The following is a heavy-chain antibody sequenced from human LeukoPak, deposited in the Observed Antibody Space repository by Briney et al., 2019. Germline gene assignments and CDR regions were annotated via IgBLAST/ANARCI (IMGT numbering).Heavy chain of an antibody. CDR1: GGSVSSYY. J-gene: IGHJ5*02. CDR2: IYSSGTT. V-gene: IGHV4-4*07. D-gene: IGHD6-13*01. CDR3: ARGITAAGNVNWFDP. Sequence: SETLSLTCTVSGGSVSSYYWSWFRQPAAKGLEWIGRIYSSGTTNYNPSLKSRVTMSVDTSKNHFSLKLSSVTAADTAVYYCARGITAAGNVNWFDPWGQGTLVTVSS.